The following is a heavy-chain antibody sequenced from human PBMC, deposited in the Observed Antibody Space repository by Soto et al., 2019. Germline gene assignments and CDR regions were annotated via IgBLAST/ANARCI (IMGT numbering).Heavy chain of an antibody. J-gene: IGHJ6*02. CDR3: TTVQPSYCSGGSCYVDYYYYYGMDV. CDR2: IKSKTDGGTT. D-gene: IGHD2-15*01. V-gene: IGHV3-15*07. CDR1: GFTFSNAW. Sequence: GGSLRLSCAASGFTFSNAWMNWVRQAPGKGLEWVGRIKSKTDGGTTDYAAPVKGRFTISRDDSKNTLYLQMNSLKTEDTAVYYCTTVQPSYCSGGSCYVDYYYYYGMDVWGQGTTVTVSS.